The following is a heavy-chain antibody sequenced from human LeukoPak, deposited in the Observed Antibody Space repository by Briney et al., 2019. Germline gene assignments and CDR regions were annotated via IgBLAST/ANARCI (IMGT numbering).Heavy chain of an antibody. Sequence: SETLSLTCTVSGGSISSYYWSWIRQPPGKGLEWIGYIYYSGSTNYNPSLKSRVTISVDTSKNQFSLKLSSVTAADTAVYYCAREEGDYWGQGTLVTVSS. CDR1: GGSISSYY. CDR3: AREEGDY. J-gene: IGHJ4*02. V-gene: IGHV4-59*01. CDR2: IYYSGST.